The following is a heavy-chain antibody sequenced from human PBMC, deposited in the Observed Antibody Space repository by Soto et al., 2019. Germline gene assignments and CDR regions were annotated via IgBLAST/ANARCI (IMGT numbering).Heavy chain of an antibody. J-gene: IGHJ4*02. V-gene: IGHV3-23*01. D-gene: IGHD3-10*01. CDR1: GFTFSSYA. CDR2: ISGSGGST. CDR3: AKAGIYYGSGSYPYYFDY. Sequence: VGSLRLSCAASGFTFSSYAMSWVRQAPGKGLEWVSAISGSGGSTYYADSVKGRFTISRDNSKNTRYLQMNSLRAEDTAVYYCAKAGIYYGSGSYPYYFDYWGQGTLVTVSS.